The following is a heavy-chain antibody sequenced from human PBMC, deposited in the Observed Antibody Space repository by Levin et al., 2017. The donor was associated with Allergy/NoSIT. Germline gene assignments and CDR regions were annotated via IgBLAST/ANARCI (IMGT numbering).Heavy chain of an antibody. Sequence: GGSLRLSCAASGFNSNIFGMSWVRQAPGKGLECVATLSAATGDAYYTASVKGRFTISGDKSQNTVDLQMDSLRVEDTAIYYCAKAFNRDPWNPLDFWGRGALVSVSS. V-gene: IGHV3-23*01. CDR3: AKAFNRDPWNPLDF. J-gene: IGHJ4*02. D-gene: IGHD1-14*01. CDR1: GFNSNIFG. CDR2: LSAATGDA.